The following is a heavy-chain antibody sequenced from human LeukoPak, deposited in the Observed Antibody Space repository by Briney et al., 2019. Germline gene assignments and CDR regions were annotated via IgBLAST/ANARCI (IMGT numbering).Heavy chain of an antibody. D-gene: IGHD5/OR15-5a*01. V-gene: IGHV4-39*01. CDR2: IHNIGST. Sequence: SETLSLTCTVSGDSSSSHSYFWGWIRQPAGKGLEWIGNIHNIGSTYYNPSLRSRVAISVDTSATQFSLKLSSVTAADTAVYYCARFYDFVDYFDYWGQGTLVTVSS. CDR1: GDSSSSHSYF. J-gene: IGHJ4*02. CDR3: ARFYDFVDYFDY.